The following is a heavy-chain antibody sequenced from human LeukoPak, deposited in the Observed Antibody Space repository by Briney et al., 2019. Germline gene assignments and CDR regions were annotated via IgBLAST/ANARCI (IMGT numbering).Heavy chain of an antibody. J-gene: IGHJ4*02. CDR2: MYYSGST. V-gene: IGHV4-39*01. Sequence: SETLSLTCTVSGGSISSSTYYWGWIRQPPGKGLEWIGSMYYSGSTYHNPSLKSRVAISVDTSKNQFSLKLSSVTAADTAVYYCASLIVGTTYFDYWDQGTLVTVSS. CDR1: GGSISSSTYY. CDR3: ASLIVGTTYFDY. D-gene: IGHD1-26*01.